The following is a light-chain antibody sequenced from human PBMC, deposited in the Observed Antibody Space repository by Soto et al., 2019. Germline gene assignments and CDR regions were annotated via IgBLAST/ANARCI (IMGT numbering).Light chain of an antibody. Sequence: EIVMTQSPATLSVSPGERVTLSCSARQSVSDNLAWYQQKPGQAHWLLIYGASTSATTLPARFSGSGSGKEVTLTIRSLQSEDFAVYYCQQSNNSSYTFGQGTKLDIK. CDR2: GAS. CDR1: QSVSDN. V-gene: IGKV3-15*01. CDR3: QQSNNSSYT. J-gene: IGKJ2*01.